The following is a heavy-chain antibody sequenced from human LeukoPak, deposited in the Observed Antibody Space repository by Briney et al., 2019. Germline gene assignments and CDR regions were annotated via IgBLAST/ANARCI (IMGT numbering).Heavy chain of an antibody. D-gene: IGHD3-10*01. J-gene: IGHJ4*02. CDR2: ISTSGRT. CDR3: ARSHGSGSYYNLNDY. V-gene: IGHV4-4*07. CDR1: GGSITTYY. Sequence: PSETLSLTCTVSGGSITTYYWSWIRQPAGKGLEWIGRISTSGRTNYNPSLKSRVTISVDTSKNQFSLKLSPVTAADTAVYYCARSHGSGSYYNLNDYWGQGTLVTVSS.